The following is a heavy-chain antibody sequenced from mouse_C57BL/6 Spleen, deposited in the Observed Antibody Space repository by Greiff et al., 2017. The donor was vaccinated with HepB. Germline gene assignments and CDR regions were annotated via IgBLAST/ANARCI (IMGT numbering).Heavy chain of an antibody. CDR3: ARSWDSSGPWFAY. Sequence: QVQLKQSGAELVKPGASVKISCKASGYAFSSYWMNWVKQRPGKGLEWIGQIYPGDGDTNYNGKFKGKATLTADKSSSTAYMQLSSLTSEDSAVYFCARSWDSSGPWFAYWGQGTLVTVSA. CDR2: IYPGDGDT. CDR1: GYAFSSYW. D-gene: IGHD3-2*02. J-gene: IGHJ3*01. V-gene: IGHV1-80*01.